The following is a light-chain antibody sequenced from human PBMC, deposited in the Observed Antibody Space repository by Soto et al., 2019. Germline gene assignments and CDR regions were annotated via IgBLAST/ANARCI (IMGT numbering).Light chain of an antibody. CDR3: QQSFSDPPLS. V-gene: IGKV1-39*01. Sequence: DIQLTQSPSSLSASVGDRVTITCRASQSVTTYLNWYQQKPGKAPKLLISAASSLRHGVPSRFSGSGSGTVFTLTINSLHPEDFATYYCQQSFSDPPLSFGGGTRVEVK. CDR1: QSVTTY. CDR2: AAS. J-gene: IGKJ4*01.